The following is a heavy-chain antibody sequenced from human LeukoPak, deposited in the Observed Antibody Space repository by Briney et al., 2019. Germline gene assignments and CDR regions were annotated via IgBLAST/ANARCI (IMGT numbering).Heavy chain of an antibody. CDR3: ASTEPFNWNDAFDI. D-gene: IGHD1-20*01. J-gene: IGHJ3*02. CDR1: GYRFTSYW. CDR2: IYPGDSDT. V-gene: IGHV5-51*01. Sequence: GESLQISCKGSGYRFTSYWIGWVRQMPGKGLEWMGIIYPGDSDTRYSPSFQGQVTISADKSISTADLQWSSLKASDTAMYYCASTEPFNWNDAFDIWGQGTMVTVSS.